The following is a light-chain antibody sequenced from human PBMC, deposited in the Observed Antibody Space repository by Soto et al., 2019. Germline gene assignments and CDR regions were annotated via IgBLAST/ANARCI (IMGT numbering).Light chain of an antibody. V-gene: IGLV2-8*01. CDR1: SSGVGGYNY. CDR2: EVS. Sequence: QSALTQPPSASGSPGQSVTISCTGTSSGVGGYNYVSWYQQHPGKAPKLMIYEVSKRPSGVPDRFSGSKSGNTASLTVSGLQAEDEAHYYCSSYAGSNNLGVVFGGGTKLTVL. J-gene: IGLJ2*01. CDR3: SSYAGSNNLGVV.